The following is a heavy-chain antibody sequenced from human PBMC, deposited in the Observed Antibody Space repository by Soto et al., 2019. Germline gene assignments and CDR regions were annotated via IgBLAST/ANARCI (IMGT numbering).Heavy chain of an antibody. J-gene: IGHJ4*02. V-gene: IGHV1-69*13. CDR3: ARDATGLTTPFDH. D-gene: IGHD3-9*01. CDR1: GGTFSTYA. Sequence: AASVKVSCKASGGTFSTYAISWVRQAPGQGLEWMGGIIPRYGTTSHAQKFQGRLTITADESTGTAYLELRSLTSEDTAVYYCARDATGLTTPFDHWGPGSQVTVSS. CDR2: IIPRYGTT.